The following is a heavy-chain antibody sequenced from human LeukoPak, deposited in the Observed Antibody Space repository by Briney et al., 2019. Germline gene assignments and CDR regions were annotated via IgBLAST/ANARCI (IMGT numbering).Heavy chain of an antibody. J-gene: IGHJ4*02. V-gene: IGHV1-2*02. D-gene: IGHD6-19*01. CDR1: GYPFTGYY. Sequence: ASVKVSCKASGYPFTGYYMHWVRRAPGQGLEWMGWINPNSGGTNYAQKFQGRVTMTRDTSISTAYMELSRLRSDDTAVYYCARDRDIAVAGIDYWGQGTLVTVSS. CDR3: ARDRDIAVAGIDY. CDR2: INPNSGGT.